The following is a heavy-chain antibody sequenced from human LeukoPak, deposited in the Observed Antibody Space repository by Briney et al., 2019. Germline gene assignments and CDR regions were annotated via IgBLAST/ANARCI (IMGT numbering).Heavy chain of an antibody. CDR2: INPSGGST. J-gene: IGHJ4*02. CDR1: GYTFTSYY. V-gene: IGHV1-46*01. Sequence: ASVKVSCKASGYTFTSYYMHWVRQAPGQGLEWMGIINPSGGSTSYAQKFQGRVTMTRDTSTSTVYMELSSLRSEDTAVYYCARQSDYYGSGSYYQFDYWGQGTLVTVSS. CDR3: ARQSDYYGSGSYYQFDY. D-gene: IGHD3-10*01.